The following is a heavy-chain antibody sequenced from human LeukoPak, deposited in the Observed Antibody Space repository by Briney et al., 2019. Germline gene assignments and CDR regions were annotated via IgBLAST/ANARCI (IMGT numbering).Heavy chain of an antibody. CDR2: MSYDVTNK. D-gene: IGHD2-2*02. CDR3: ARGYCSSTSCYIDY. J-gene: IGHJ4*02. CDR1: GFTFSSYA. Sequence: GGSLRLSCAASGFTFSSYAMHWVRQAPGKGLDWVATMSYDVTNKYYADSARGRFTISRDNSKNTLYLQLNSLRAEDTAVYSCARGYCSSTSCYIDYWGQGTLVTVSS. V-gene: IGHV3-30*04.